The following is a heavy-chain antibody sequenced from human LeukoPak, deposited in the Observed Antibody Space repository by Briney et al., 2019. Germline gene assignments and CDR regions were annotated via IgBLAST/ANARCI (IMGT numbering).Heavy chain of an antibody. CDR2: MNPNSGNT. V-gene: IGHV1-8*03. D-gene: IGHD1-14*01. J-gene: IGHJ6*03. CDR1: GYTFTSYD. Sequence: ASVKVSCKASGYTFTSYDINWVRQATGQGLEWMGWMNPNSGNTAYAQNFQGRVTITRNTSISTAYMELSSLRSEDTAVYYCAIPSRVTVNGYMDVWGKGTTVTVSS. CDR3: AIPSRVTVNGYMDV.